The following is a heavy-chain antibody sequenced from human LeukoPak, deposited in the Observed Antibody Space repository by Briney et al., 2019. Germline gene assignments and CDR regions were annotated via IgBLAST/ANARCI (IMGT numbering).Heavy chain of an antibody. Sequence: GGSLRLSCAASGFTFSDYYMSWIRQAPGKGLEWVSYISSSGSTIYYADSVKGRFTISRDNAKNSLYLQMNSLRAEDTAVYYRARDLAVAGEYYYYYGMDVWGQGTTVTVSS. D-gene: IGHD6-19*01. CDR2: ISSSGSTI. CDR1: GFTFSDYY. J-gene: IGHJ6*02. V-gene: IGHV3-11*01. CDR3: ARDLAVAGEYYYYYGMDV.